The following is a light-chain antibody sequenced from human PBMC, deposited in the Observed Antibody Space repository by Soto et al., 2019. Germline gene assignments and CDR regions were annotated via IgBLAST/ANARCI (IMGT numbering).Light chain of an antibody. V-gene: IGKV3-20*01. CDR2: GAS. CDR1: QSVSSSF. J-gene: IGKJ5*01. Sequence: LTQSPDTLSLSPGERATLSCRASQSVSSSFLAWYQQKVGQAPRLLIYGASSRATGIPDRFSGSGSGTDFTLTISRLEPEDFAVYYCQQYGSSPHTFGQGTRLEFK. CDR3: QQYGSSPHT.